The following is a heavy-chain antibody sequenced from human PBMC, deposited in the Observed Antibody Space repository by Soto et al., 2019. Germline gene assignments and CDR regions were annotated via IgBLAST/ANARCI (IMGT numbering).Heavy chain of an antibody. CDR1: GVSLYIYV. CDR3: SKGGSSGSATYYVCLS. D-gene: IGHD3-10*01. J-gene: IGHJ5*02. Sequence: PGGSLRLSSAASGVSLYIYVMAGVCKAKGKGLEWVSSIGYDGRHTFYADSVQGRFTISRDNSRNTLSLQMSSLRAEDTAVYYCSKGGSSGSATYYVCLSLVQRTLVPGSS. CDR2: IGYDGRHT. V-gene: IGHV3-23*01.